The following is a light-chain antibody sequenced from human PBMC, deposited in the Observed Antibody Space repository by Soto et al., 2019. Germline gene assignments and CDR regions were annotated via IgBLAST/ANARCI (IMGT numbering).Light chain of an antibody. V-gene: IGKV4-1*01. CDR2: WAS. CDR1: QSVLYSSNNKNY. J-gene: IGKJ4*01. Sequence: DIVMTQSPDSLAVSLGERATINCKSSQSVLYSSNNKNYLAWYQQKPGQPPKLLIYWASTRESGVPDRFTGSGSATDFTLTISNLQAEDVAVYYCQQCYSRPLTFGGGTKVEIK. CDR3: QQCYSRPLT.